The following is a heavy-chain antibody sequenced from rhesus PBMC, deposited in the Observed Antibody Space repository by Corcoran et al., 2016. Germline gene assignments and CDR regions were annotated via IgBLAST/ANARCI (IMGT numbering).Heavy chain of an antibody. CDR2: SDGTVRQT. CDR3: AKQCPYGGNWRRFHV. D-gene: IGHD6-37*01. V-gene: IGHV4-169*01. J-gene: IGHJ5-1*01. Sequence: QLQVQESGPGLLKPSETLSVTCAVSGGSISSSYCSWIRPAPGKGLEWIGYSDGTVRQTNSHPTRKSQVTRAGETAKTQVALKVNSVTAADTAGYYCAKQCPYGGNWRRFHVWGPGVLVTVS. CDR1: GGSISSSY.